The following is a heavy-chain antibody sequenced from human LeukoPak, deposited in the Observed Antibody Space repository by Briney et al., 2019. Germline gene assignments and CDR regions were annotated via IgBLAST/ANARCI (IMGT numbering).Heavy chain of an antibody. CDR1: GGSFSGYY. V-gene: IGHV4-34*01. CDR2: INHSGCT. D-gene: IGHD3-3*01. Sequence: SETLSLTCAVCGGSFSGYYWRWIRQPPGKGLEWIGEINHSGCTNYNPSLKSRVTISVDTSKNQFSLKLSSVSAADTAVYYCARGSALFWSGYYTTDYWGQGTLVTVSS. CDR3: ARGSALFWSGYYTTDY. J-gene: IGHJ4*02.